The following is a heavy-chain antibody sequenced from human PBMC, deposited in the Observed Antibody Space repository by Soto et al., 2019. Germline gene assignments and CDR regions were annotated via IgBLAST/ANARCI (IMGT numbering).Heavy chain of an antibody. CDR1: GGTFSSYA. CDR3: ARSYSSSPLESFRAGMDV. Sequence: QVQLVQSGAEVKKPGSSVKVSCKASGGTFSSYAISWVRQAPGQGLEWMGGIIPIFGTANYAQKFQGRVTITADESTSTAYMELSSLRSEDTAVYYGARSYSSSPLESFRAGMDVWGQGTTGTVSS. CDR2: IIPIFGTA. J-gene: IGHJ6*02. V-gene: IGHV1-69*01. D-gene: IGHD6-6*01.